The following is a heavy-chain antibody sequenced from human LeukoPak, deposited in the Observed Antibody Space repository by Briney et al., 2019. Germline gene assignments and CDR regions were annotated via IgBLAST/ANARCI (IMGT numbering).Heavy chain of an antibody. Sequence: GGSLRLSCAASGFTFSSYWMSWVRQAPGKGLEWVANIKQDGSEKYYVDSVKGRFTISRDNAKNSLYLQMDSLRAEDTAVYYCARDKKRVPYYMDVWGKGTTVTVSS. CDR3: ARDKKRVPYYMDV. V-gene: IGHV3-7*01. CDR1: GFTFSSYW. CDR2: IKQDGSEK. J-gene: IGHJ6*03.